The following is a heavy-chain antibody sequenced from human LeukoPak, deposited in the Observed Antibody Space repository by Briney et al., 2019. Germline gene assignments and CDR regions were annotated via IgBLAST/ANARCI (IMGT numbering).Heavy chain of an antibody. J-gene: IGHJ6*03. Sequence: WETLSLTCTVSGGSISSSSYYWGWIRQPPGKGLEWIGSIYYSGSTYYNPSLKSRVTISVDTSKNQFSLKLSSVTAADTAVYYCARHVDTDYYYYYYMDVWGKGTTVTVSS. CDR3: ARHVDTDYYYYYYMDV. CDR2: IYYSGST. V-gene: IGHV4-39*01. CDR1: GGSISSSSYY. D-gene: IGHD5-18*01.